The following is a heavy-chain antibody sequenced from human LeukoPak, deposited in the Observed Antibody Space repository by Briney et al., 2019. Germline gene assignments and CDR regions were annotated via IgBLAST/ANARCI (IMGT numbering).Heavy chain of an antibody. D-gene: IGHD3/OR15-3a*01. CDR1: GVSISSSNSY. J-gene: IGHJ4*02. CDR2: IYYSGNT. Sequence: SETLSLTCTVSGVSISSSNSYWGWIRQPPGKGLEWIGSIYYSGNTYYNASLKSQVSISIDTYKNQFSLRLTSVTAADTAVYYCARQTGSGLFILPGGQGTLVTVSS. CDR3: ARQTGSGLFILP. V-gene: IGHV4-39*01.